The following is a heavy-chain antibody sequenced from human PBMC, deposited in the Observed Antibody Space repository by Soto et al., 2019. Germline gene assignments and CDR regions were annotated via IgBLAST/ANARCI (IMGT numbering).Heavy chain of an antibody. CDR1: GGSISSSSYY. V-gene: IGHV4-39*01. D-gene: IGHD3-10*01. J-gene: IGHJ5*02. CDR2: IYYSGST. Sequence: SETLSLTCTVSGGSISSSSYYWGWIRQPPGKGLEWIGSIYYSGSTYYNPSLKSRVTISVDTSKNQFSLKLSSVTAADTAVYYCAPFPYYYGSGGSWGQGTLVTVSS. CDR3: APFPYYYGSGGS.